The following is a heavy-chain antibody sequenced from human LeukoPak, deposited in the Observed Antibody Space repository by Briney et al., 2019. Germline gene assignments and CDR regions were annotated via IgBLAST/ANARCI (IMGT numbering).Heavy chain of an antibody. V-gene: IGHV3-21*01. Sequence: GGSLRLSCAASGFTFSGYAISWVRQAPGKGLEWVSSISSSSSYIYYADSVKGRFTISRDNAKNSLYLQMNSLRAEDTAVYYCARDWGYYYYYGMDVWGQGTTVTVSS. CDR1: GFTFSGYA. D-gene: IGHD3-16*01. CDR2: ISSSSSYI. CDR3: ARDWGYYYYYGMDV. J-gene: IGHJ6*02.